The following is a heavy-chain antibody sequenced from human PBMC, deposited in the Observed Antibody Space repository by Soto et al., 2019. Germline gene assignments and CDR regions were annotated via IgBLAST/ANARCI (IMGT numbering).Heavy chain of an antibody. CDR2: IYHSGST. CDR3: ARAPLGPDAFDI. D-gene: IGHD7-27*01. J-gene: IGHJ3*02. V-gene: IGHV4-30-2*01. Sequence: SETLSLTCAVSGGSISSGGYSWSWIRQPPGKGLEWIGYIYHSGSTYYNPSLKSRVTISVDRSKNQFSLKLSSVTAADTAVYYCARAPLGPDAFDIWGQGTMVTV. CDR1: GGSISSGGYS.